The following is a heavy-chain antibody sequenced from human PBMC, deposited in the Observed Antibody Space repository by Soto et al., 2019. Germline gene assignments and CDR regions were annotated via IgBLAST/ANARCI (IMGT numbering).Heavy chain of an antibody. CDR1: GFTVSSNY. CDR2: IYSGGST. J-gene: IGHJ4*02. V-gene: IGHV3-53*04. Sequence: GGSLRLSCAASGFTVSSNYMSWVRQAPGKGLEWVSVIYSGGSTYYADSVKGRFTISRHNSKNTLYLQMNSLRAEDTAVYYCARSAASSEWGMFDYWGQGTLVTVSS. D-gene: IGHD2-8*02. CDR3: ARSAASSEWGMFDY.